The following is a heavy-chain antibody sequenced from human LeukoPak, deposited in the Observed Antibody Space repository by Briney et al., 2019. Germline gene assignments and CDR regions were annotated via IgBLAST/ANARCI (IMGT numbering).Heavy chain of an antibody. J-gene: IGHJ4*02. D-gene: IGHD3-22*01. Sequence: GASVKVSCKASGYTFTGYYMHWVRQAPGQGLAWMGWINPNSGGTNYPQKFQGRVTMTRDTSISTAYMELSRLRSDDTAVYYCARGPYDSSGYGWGQGTLVTVSS. CDR3: ARGPYDSSGYG. V-gene: IGHV1-2*02. CDR1: GYTFTGYY. CDR2: INPNSGGT.